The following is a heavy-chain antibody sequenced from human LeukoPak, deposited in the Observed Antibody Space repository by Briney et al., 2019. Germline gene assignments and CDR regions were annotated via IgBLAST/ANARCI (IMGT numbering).Heavy chain of an antibody. D-gene: IGHD5-18*01. CDR3: ARGSPADTAMVTRWFDP. Sequence: SETLSLTCTVSGGSLSSYYWSWIRQPPGKGLEWIGHIYYSGSTNYNPSLKSRVTISVDTSKNQFSLKLSSVTAADTAVYYCARGSPADTAMVTRWFDPWGQGTLVTVSS. CDR2: IYYSGST. V-gene: IGHV4-59*01. CDR1: GGSLSSYY. J-gene: IGHJ5*02.